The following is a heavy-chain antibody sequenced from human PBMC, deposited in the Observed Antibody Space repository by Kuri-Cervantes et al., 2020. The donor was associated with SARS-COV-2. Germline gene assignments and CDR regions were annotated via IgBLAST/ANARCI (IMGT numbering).Heavy chain of an antibody. J-gene: IGHJ6*03. CDR3: ARDYPLRWPFWNYYYYMDV. D-gene: IGHD4-23*01. CDR1: GFTFSSYW. Sequence: GESLKIFCAASGFTFSSYWMSWVRQAPGKGLEWVANIKQDGSEKYYVDSVKGRFTISRDNAKNSLYLQMNSLRAEDTAVYYCARDYPLRWPFWNYYYYMDVWGKGTTVTVSS. V-gene: IGHV3-7*01. CDR2: IKQDGSEK.